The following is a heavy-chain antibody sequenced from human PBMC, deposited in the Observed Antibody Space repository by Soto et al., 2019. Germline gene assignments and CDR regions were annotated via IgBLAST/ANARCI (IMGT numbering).Heavy chain of an antibody. Sequence: SVKVSCKASGCTFSSYAISWVRQAPGQGLEWMGGIIPIFGTANYAQKFQGRVTITADKSTSTVYMELSSLRSEDTAVYYCARYPDIVVVPAAMAQGWFDPWGQGTLVTVSS. J-gene: IGHJ5*02. V-gene: IGHV1-69*06. CDR2: IIPIFGTA. CDR3: ARYPDIVVVPAAMAQGWFDP. CDR1: GCTFSSYA. D-gene: IGHD2-2*01.